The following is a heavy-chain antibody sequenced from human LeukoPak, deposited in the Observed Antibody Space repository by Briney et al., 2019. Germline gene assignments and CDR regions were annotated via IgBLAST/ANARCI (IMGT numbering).Heavy chain of an antibody. J-gene: IGHJ6*03. D-gene: IGHD1-1*01. CDR2: IIPIFGTA. V-gene: IGHV1-69*01. Sequence: SVKVSCKASGGTFSSYAISWERQAPGQGLEWMGGIIPIFGTANYAQKFQGRVTITADESTSTAYMELSSLRSEDTAVYYCARGQTRYYYYMDVWGKGTTVTISS. CDR1: GGTFSSYA. CDR3: ARGQTRYYYYMDV.